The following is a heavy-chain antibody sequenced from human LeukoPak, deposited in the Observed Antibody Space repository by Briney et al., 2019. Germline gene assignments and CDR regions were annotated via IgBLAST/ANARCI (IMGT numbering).Heavy chain of an antibody. J-gene: IGHJ4*02. CDR2: ISGSGGST. D-gene: IGHD4-17*01. CDR1: GFTFSSYS. CDR3: ARGSLYGDYPAYFDY. V-gene: IGHV3-23*01. Sequence: GGSLRLSCAASGFTFSSYSMNWVRQAPGKGLEWVSAISGSGGSTYYADSVKGRFTISRDNSKNTLYLQMNSLRAEDTAVYYCARGSLYGDYPAYFDYWGQGTLVTVSS.